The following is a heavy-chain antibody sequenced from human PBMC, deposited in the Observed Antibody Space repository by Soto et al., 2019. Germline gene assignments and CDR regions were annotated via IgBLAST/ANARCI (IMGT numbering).Heavy chain of an antibody. V-gene: IGHV4-4*02. CDR3: ARLHMITFGGHVYRPFDI. CDR2: MYHSGST. CDR1: GGSISSNYW. J-gene: IGHJ3*02. Sequence: QVQLQESGPGLVKPSGTLSLTCEVSGGSISSNYWWSWVRQPPGKGLEWIGEMYHSGSTNYNPSLKSLVTISVDKSNNQFFLDLTSVTAADTAVYYCARLHMITFGGHVYRPFDIWGQGTMVTVSS. D-gene: IGHD3-16*01.